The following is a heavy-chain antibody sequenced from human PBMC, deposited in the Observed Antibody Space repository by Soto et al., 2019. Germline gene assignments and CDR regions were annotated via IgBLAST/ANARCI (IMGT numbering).Heavy chain of an antibody. D-gene: IGHD7-27*01. CDR3: ARNWGIFDD. CDR1: GFTFSSYA. CDR2: ISGSGGST. Sequence: GGSLRLSCAASGFTFSSYAMSWVRQAPGKGLEWVSAISGSGGSTYYADSVNGRFTISGDNSKNTLFLQMNSLRAEDTALYYCARNWGIFDDCGQGSLVTGSS. J-gene: IGHJ4*02. V-gene: IGHV3-23*01.